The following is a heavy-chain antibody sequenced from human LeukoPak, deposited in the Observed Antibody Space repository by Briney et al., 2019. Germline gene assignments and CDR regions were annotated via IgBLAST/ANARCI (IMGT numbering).Heavy chain of an antibody. J-gene: IGHJ4*02. Sequence: SETLSLTCTVSGGSISSSSYYWGWIRQPPGKGLEWIGSIYYSGSTYYNPSLKSRVPISVDTSKNQFSLKLSSVTAADTAVYYCARVPDTAMVTFYFDYWGQGTLVTVSS. CDR3: ARVPDTAMVTFYFDY. CDR2: IYYSGST. CDR1: GGSISSSSYY. D-gene: IGHD5-18*01. V-gene: IGHV4-39*01.